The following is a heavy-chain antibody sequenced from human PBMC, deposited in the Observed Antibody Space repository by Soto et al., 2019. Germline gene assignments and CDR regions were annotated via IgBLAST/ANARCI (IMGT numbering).Heavy chain of an antibody. V-gene: IGHV4-31*03. CDR3: ARDQGNGYSYIGMWFDP. CDR1: GGSISSGGYY. Sequence: PSETLSLTCTVSGGSISSGGYYWSWIRQHPGKGLEWIGYIYYSGSTYYNPSLKSRVTISVDTSKNQFSLKLSSVTAADTAVYYCARDQGNGYSYIGMWFDPWGQGTLVTVSS. D-gene: IGHD5-18*01. J-gene: IGHJ5*02. CDR2: IYYSGST.